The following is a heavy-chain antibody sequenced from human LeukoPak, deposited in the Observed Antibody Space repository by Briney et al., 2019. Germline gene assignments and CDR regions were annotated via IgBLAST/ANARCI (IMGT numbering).Heavy chain of an antibody. Sequence: PSETLSLTCAVYGGSFSSYYWSWIRQSPGKGLEWIAEINHRGDANYNASVKSRVTISVDTSKNQFSLKLTSLTAADTAVYFCARRPAFSETGYFDSWGQGTLVTVSS. CDR1: GGSFSSYY. J-gene: IGHJ4*03. V-gene: IGHV4-34*01. D-gene: IGHD1-1*01. CDR3: ARRPAFSETGYFDS. CDR2: INHRGDA.